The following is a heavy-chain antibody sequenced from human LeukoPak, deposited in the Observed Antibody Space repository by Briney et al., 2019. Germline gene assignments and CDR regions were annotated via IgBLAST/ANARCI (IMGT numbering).Heavy chain of an antibody. D-gene: IGHD3-22*01. J-gene: IGHJ4*02. V-gene: IGHV1-69*05. CDR2: IIPIFCTA. Sequence: GASVNVSCKASGGTFSSYAISWVRQAPGQGLEWMGGIIPIFCTANYAKKFQGRVTINTDESTSPAYMELSSLRSEDTAVYYCAREGQNYYDSSGSYFDYWGQGTLVTVSS. CDR1: GGTFSSYA. CDR3: AREGQNYYDSSGSYFDY.